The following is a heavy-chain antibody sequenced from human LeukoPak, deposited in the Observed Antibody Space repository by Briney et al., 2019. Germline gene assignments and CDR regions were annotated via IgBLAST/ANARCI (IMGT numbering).Heavy chain of an antibody. V-gene: IGHV3-49*04. CDR1: GFTFGDYA. Sequence: GGSLRLSCTASGFTFGDYAMSWVRQAPGKGLEWVGFIRSKAYGGTTEYAASVKGRFTISRDDSKSIAYLQMNSLKTEDTAVYYCTRDVSNWNDGEFDYWGQGTLVTVSS. CDR3: TRDVSNWNDGEFDY. CDR2: IRSKAYGGTT. J-gene: IGHJ4*02. D-gene: IGHD1-1*01.